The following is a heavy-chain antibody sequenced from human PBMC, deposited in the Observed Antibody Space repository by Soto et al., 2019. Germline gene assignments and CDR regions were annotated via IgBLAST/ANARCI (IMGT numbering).Heavy chain of an antibody. D-gene: IGHD4-17*01. J-gene: IGHJ6*02. CDR3: ARGRGYGDYKTHNYYYYGMDV. Sequence: QVQLVQSGAEVKKPGSSVKVSCKASGGTFSSYAISWVRQAPGQGLEWMGGIIPIFGTANYAQKFQGRVTITADESTSTAYMERSSLRSEDTAVYYCARGRGYGDYKTHNYYYYGMDVWGQGTTVTVS. CDR2: IIPIFGTA. CDR1: GGTFSSYA. V-gene: IGHV1-69*01.